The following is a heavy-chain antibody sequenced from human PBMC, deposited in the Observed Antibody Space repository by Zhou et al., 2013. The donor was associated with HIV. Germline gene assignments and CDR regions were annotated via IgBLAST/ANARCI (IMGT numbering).Heavy chain of an antibody. CDR3: ARLSSRSCRGGSCYNRFDS. CDR1: GYSISSGYY. V-gene: IGHV4-38-2*01. J-gene: IGHJ5*01. Sequence: QVQLQESGPGLVKPSETLSLTCAVSGYSISSGYYWGWIRQPPGKGLEWIGSIYHSGSTYYNPSLKSRVTLSVDTSKNQFSLNLTSVSATDTAVYYCARLSSRSCRGGSCYNRFDSWGHGNLVTVSS. D-gene: IGHD2-15*01. CDR2: IYHSGST.